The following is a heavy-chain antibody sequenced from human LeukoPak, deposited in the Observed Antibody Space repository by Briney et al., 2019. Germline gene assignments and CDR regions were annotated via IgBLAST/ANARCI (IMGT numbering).Heavy chain of an antibody. D-gene: IGHD6-13*01. CDR3: AKDAAGPEY. CDR2: ISAGGGST. J-gene: IGHJ4*02. V-gene: IGHV3-23*01. CDR1: GLTFSDYS. Sequence: PGGSLRLSCAASGLTFSDYSMTWVRQAPGKGLFWVSGISAGGGSTYYADSVKGRFTISRDNSRNTLYLQMNSLRAEDTAVYYWAKDAAGPEYWGRGTLVTVSS.